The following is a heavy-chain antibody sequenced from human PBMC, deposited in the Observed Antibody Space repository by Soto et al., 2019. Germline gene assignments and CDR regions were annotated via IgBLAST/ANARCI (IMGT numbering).Heavy chain of an antibody. Sequence: SETLSLTCAVSGGSISSGGYSWSWIRQPPGKGLEWIGYIYHSGSTYYNPSLKSRVTISVDRSKNQFSLKRSSVTAADTAVYYCAKTHSSGWYNWFAPWGQGTLVTVSS. J-gene: IGHJ5*02. CDR1: GGSISSGGYS. V-gene: IGHV4-30-2*01. D-gene: IGHD6-19*01. CDR3: AKTHSSGWYNWFAP. CDR2: IYHSGST.